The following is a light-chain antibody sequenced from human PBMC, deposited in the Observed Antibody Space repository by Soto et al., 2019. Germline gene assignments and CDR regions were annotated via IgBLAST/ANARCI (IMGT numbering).Light chain of an antibody. V-gene: IGKV3-15*01. J-gene: IGKJ4*01. CDR3: QQYSNWPLLS. CDR1: QSLRSS. Sequence: VMTQSPATLSVSPGERATLSCRASQSLRSSLAWYQQKSGQSPRLLIYDVSIRATGVPARFSGSGSGTDFTLTISRLEPEDFVVYYCQQYSNWPLLSFGGGTKVDIK. CDR2: DVS.